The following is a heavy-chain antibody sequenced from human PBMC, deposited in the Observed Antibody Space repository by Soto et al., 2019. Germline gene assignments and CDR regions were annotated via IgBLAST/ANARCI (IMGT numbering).Heavy chain of an antibody. V-gene: IGHV3-21*01. J-gene: IGHJ6*02. CDR3: ARETQGYGMDV. Sequence: GGSLRLSCAASGFTFSSYSMNWVRQAPGKGLEWVSSISSSSSYIYYADSVKGRFTISRDNAKNSLYLQMNSLRAEDTAVYYCARETQGYGMDVWGQGTKVTVYS. CDR2: ISSSSSYI. CDR1: GFTFSSYS.